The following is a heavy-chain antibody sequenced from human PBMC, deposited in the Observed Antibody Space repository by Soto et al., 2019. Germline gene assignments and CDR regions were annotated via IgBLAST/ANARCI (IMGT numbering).Heavy chain of an antibody. CDR1: GFIFSRYS. Sequence: RLSCAVSGFIFSRYSMNWVRQAPGKGLEWVSSIGTSGSYIYDTDSVKGRFTISRDNTKDSLYLQMNSLRAEDTAIYYCARGSAFIGLDYWGQGTPVTVSS. V-gene: IGHV3-21*01. D-gene: IGHD1-26*01. J-gene: IGHJ4*02. CDR2: IGTSGSYI. CDR3: ARGSAFIGLDY.